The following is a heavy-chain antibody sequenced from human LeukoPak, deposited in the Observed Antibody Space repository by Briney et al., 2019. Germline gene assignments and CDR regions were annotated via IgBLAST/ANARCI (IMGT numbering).Heavy chain of an antibody. CDR1: GYTFTSYG. J-gene: IGHJ6*02. V-gene: IGHV1-18*01. CDR2: ISAHNGNT. D-gene: IGHD6-19*01. CDR3: ARDPRYSSGWYPLYYGMDV. Sequence: SVKVSCKASGYTFTSYGISWVRQAPGQGLEWMGWISAHNGNTNYAQKLQGRVTMTTDTSTSTAYMELRSLRSDDTAVYYCARDPRYSSGWYPLYYGMDVWGQGTTVTVSS.